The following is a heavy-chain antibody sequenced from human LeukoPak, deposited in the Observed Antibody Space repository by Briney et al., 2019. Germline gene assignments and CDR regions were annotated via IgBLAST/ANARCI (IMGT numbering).Heavy chain of an antibody. CDR3: ARELLLWFGKTGFDY. CDR2: ISYDGSNK. CDR1: GFTFSSYA. Sequence: GRPLRLSCAASGFTFSSYAMHWVRQAPGKGLEWVAVISYDGSNKYYADSVKGRFTISRDNSKNTLYLQMNSLRAEDTAVYYCARELLLWFGKTGFDYWGQGTLVTVSS. V-gene: IGHV3-30*04. J-gene: IGHJ4*02. D-gene: IGHD3-10*01.